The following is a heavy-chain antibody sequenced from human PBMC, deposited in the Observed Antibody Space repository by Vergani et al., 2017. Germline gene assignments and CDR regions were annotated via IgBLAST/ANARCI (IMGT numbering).Heavy chain of an antibody. CDR1: GFTVSSNY. J-gene: IGHJ4*02. Sequence: EVQLVESGGGLIQPGGSLRLSCAASGFTVSSNYMSWVRQAPGKGLEWVSSISSSSSYIYYADSVKGRFTISRDNAKNSLSLQMNSLRAEDTAVYYCASGGSGGSRELLWGQGTLVTVSS. D-gene: IGHD6-19*01. CDR3: ASGGSGGSRELL. CDR2: ISSSSSYI. V-gene: IGHV3-21*01.